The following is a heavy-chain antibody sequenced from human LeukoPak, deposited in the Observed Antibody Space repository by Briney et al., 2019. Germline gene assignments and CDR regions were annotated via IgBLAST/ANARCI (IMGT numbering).Heavy chain of an antibody. CDR2: MYYTGVS. J-gene: IGHJ4*02. V-gene: IGHV4-59*01. D-gene: IGHD2-21*02. CDR1: GGSISSYH. Sequence: SETLSLTCTFSGGSISSYHWNWIRQTPGKGLEWIGYMYYTGVSNYNPSLKSRVAISVDSSKNQFSLKVTSVTAADTAIYYCTTIKRGEIFGYFGFWGQGALVTVSS. CDR3: TTIKRGEIFGYFGF.